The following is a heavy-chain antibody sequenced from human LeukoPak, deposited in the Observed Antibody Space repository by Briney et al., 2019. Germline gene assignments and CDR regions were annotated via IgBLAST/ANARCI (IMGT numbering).Heavy chain of an antibody. CDR1: GYTFTSYY. CDR3: ARVEWEYTAMVTGPRGMDV. V-gene: IGHV1-46*01. J-gene: IGHJ6*02. Sequence: ASVKVSCKASGYTFTSYYMHWVRQAPGQGLEWMGIINPSGGSTSYAQKFQGRVTMTRDTSTSTVYMELGSLRSEDTAVYYCARVEWEYTAMVTGPRGMDVWGQGTTVTVSS. CDR2: INPSGGST. D-gene: IGHD5-18*01.